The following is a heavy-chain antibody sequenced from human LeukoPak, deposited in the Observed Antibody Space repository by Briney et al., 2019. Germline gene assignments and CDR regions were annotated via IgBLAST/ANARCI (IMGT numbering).Heavy chain of an antibody. J-gene: IGHJ3*01. V-gene: IGHV3-30*04. CDR3: ASLKNSGWGNAFHF. CDR1: GFTFSSYV. D-gene: IGHD6-19*01. CDR2: ISYDGSNE. Sequence: PGGSLRLSCAASGFTFSSYVMHWVRQAPGKGLEWVAIISYDGSNEYYADSVKGRFTISRDNAKNSLYLQMNSLRAEDTAVYYCASLKNSGWGNAFHFWGQGAMVTVSS.